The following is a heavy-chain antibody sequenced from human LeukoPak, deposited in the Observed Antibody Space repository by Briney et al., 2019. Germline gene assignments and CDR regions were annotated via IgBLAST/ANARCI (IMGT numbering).Heavy chain of an antibody. V-gene: IGHV4-39*07. CDR2: INHSGST. J-gene: IGHJ3*02. Sequence: SETLSLTCTVSGDSISSGDYYWSWIRQPPGKGLEWIGEINHSGSTNYNPSLKSRVTISVDTSKNQFSLKLSSVTAADTAVYYCAKARGYSYGTRAFDIWGQGTMVTVSS. D-gene: IGHD5-18*01. CDR3: AKARGYSYGTRAFDI. CDR1: GDSISSGDYY.